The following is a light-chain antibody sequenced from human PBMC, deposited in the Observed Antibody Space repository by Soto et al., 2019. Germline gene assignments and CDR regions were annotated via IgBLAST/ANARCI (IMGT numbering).Light chain of an antibody. Sequence: EIVMTQSPATLSVSPGEAATLSCQASQTVYNNLAWYQQRPGQPPRLLIYDASTRATGISSRFSGSGHGTEFTLTISRLQREDFAVYFCQQCRNWPLTFGGGTKVEIK. CDR2: DAS. V-gene: IGKV3-15*01. CDR1: QTVYNN. CDR3: QQCRNWPLT. J-gene: IGKJ4*01.